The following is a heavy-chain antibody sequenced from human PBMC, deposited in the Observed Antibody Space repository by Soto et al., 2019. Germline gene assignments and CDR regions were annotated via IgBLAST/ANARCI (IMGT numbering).Heavy chain of an antibody. V-gene: IGHV1-18*01. J-gene: IGHJ4*02. CDR1: GYTFTSYG. CDR3: ARVQSGYDFAY. CDR2: ISAYNGNT. Sequence: QVQLVQSGAXXXXPGASVKVSCKASGYTFTSYGINWVRQAPGQGLEWMGWISAYNGNTHYAQKLQGRVTMTTDTSTSTAYMELRSLRSDDTAVYYCARVQSGYDFAYWGQGTLVTVSS. D-gene: IGHD5-12*01.